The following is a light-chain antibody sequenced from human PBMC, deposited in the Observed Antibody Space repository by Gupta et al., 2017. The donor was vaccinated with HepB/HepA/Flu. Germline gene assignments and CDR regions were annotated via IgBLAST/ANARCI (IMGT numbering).Light chain of an antibody. CDR1: SSNIGSNS. V-gene: IGLV1-47*01. CDR2: RTN. Sequence: QSLLTQPPSASGTPGQRVTITCSGRSSNIGSNSVSWYQQLPETAPKLLIYRTNQRPSGVPDRFSGSKSGTSASLAISGLRSEDEADYYCAAWDDSLGGVVFAGGTKLTVL. CDR3: AAWDDSLGGVV. J-gene: IGLJ2*01.